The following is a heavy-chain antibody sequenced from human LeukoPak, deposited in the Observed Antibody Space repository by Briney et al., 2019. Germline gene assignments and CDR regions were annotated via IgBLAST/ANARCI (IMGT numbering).Heavy chain of an antibody. Sequence: GGSLRLSCAASGFTVSSNYMSWVRQAPGKGLEWVSEIYSDGSAYYAASVKGRFSISRHNSKNTVYLQMNSLRAEDTAVYYCARELREHGVFDIWGQGTMVTVSS. CDR3: ARELREHGVFDI. J-gene: IGHJ3*02. D-gene: IGHD1-26*01. V-gene: IGHV3-53*01. CDR2: IYSDGSA. CDR1: GFTVSSNY.